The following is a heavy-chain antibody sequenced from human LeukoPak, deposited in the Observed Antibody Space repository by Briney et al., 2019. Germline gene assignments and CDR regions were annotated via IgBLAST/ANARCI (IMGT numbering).Heavy chain of an antibody. CDR2: ISAYNGNT. CDR3: ARFFAYYYDSSGYYLDY. CDR1: GYTFTSYG. D-gene: IGHD3-22*01. Sequence: ASVKVSCKASGYTFTSYGISWVRQAPGQGLEWMGWISAYNGNTNYAQKLQGRVTMTTDTSTSTACMELRSLRSDDTAVYYCARFFAYYYDSSGYYLDYWGQGTLVTVSS. J-gene: IGHJ4*02. V-gene: IGHV1-18*01.